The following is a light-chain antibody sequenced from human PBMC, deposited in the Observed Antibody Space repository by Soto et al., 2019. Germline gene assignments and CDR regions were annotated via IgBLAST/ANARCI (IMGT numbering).Light chain of an antibody. J-gene: IGKJ4*01. Sequence: EVVMTQSPATLSVSPGEGATLSCRASQRVRSNLAWYQKKPGQSHRLLIYGASTRATAVPARFSGSGSGTEFTLTISSLQSEDFAVYYCQQYDNWPLTFGGGTQVEIK. V-gene: IGKV3-15*01. CDR1: QRVRSN. CDR3: QQYDNWPLT. CDR2: GAS.